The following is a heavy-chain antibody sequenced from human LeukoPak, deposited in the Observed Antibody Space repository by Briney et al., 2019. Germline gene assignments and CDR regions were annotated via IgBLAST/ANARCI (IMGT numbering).Heavy chain of an antibody. CDR1: GFTFSSYA. J-gene: IGHJ4*02. CDR2: ISSNGGST. V-gene: IGHV3-64*01. CDR3: ARVPIAAAGPYYFDY. Sequence: GGSLRLSCAASGFTFSSYAMHWVRQAPGRGLEYVSAISSNGGSTYYANSVKGRFTISRDNSKNTLYLQMGSLRAEDMAVYYCARVPIAAAGPYYFDYWGQGTLVTVSS. D-gene: IGHD6-13*01.